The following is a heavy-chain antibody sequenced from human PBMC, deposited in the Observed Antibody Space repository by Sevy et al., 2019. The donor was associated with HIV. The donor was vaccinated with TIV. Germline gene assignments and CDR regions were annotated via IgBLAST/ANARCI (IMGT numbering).Heavy chain of an antibody. CDR3: AREVGGFNWRPYYFDS. J-gene: IGHJ4*02. CDR1: GFIFTDYW. CDR2: IKQDQSEK. Sequence: GGSLRLSCETSGFIFTDYWMSWVRQIPGKGLEWVATIKQDQSEKYYVDSGKGRFAISRDRAKKSVSLQMNGLRGEDTDLYFCAREVGGFNWRPYYFDSWGQGTLVTVSS. D-gene: IGHD3-3*01. V-gene: IGHV3-7*01.